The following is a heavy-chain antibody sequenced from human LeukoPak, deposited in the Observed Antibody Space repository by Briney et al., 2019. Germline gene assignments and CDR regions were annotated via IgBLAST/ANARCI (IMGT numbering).Heavy chain of an antibody. Sequence: PGGSLRLSCAASGFTFNRDWTAWVRQAPGKGLEWVSSISSDSNYIYYADSLKGRFTVSRDNAKNSLYLQMNSLRAEDTAVYYCARSSYGLHPLDYWGQGTLVTVSS. J-gene: IGHJ4*02. CDR2: ISSDSNYI. V-gene: IGHV3-21*01. CDR1: GFTFNRDW. CDR3: ARSSYGLHPLDY. D-gene: IGHD5-18*01.